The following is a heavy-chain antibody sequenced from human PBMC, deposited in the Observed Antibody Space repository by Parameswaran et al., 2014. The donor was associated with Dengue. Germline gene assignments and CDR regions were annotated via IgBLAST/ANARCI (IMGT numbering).Heavy chain of an antibody. J-gene: IGHJ6*02. CDR2: INTNTGNP. V-gene: IGHV7-4-1*02. CDR1: GYTFTSYA. CDR3: ARDGPGGYSYGYFGYYYYGMDV. D-gene: IGHD5-18*01. Sequence: PGASVKVSCKASGYTFTSYAMNWVRQAPGQGLEWMGWINTNTGNPTYAQGFTGRFVFSLDTSVSTAYLQISSLKAEDTAVYYCARDGPGGYSYGYFGYYYYGMDVWGQGTTVTVSS.